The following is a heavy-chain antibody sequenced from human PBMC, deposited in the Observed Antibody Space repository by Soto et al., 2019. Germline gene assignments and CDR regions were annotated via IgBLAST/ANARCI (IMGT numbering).Heavy chain of an antibody. Sequence: QVHLVQSGAEVRKPGSSLRVSCKSSGATFSTTGISWVRQAPGQGLEWMGGIIPLFGTPKYARKFQGRVSITADESTNTVYMELNDLRPDDGVVYYCARASPVICGGDPCYRLNSSFDSWGQGSLVIVSS. V-gene: IGHV1-69*01. CDR3: ARASPVICGGDPCYRLNSSFDS. J-gene: IGHJ5*01. CDR2: IIPLFGTP. D-gene: IGHD2-21*02. CDR1: GATFSTTG.